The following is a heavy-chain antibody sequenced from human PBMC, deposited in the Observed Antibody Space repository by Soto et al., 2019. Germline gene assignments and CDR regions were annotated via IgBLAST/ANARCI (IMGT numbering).Heavy chain of an antibody. J-gene: IGHJ6*02. D-gene: IGHD3-9*01. CDR1: GFTFGDYA. Sequence: GGSLRLSCTASGFTFGDYAMSWFRQAPGKGLEWVGFIRSKAYGGTTEYAASVKGRFTISRDDSKSIAYLQMNSLKTEDTAVYYCTRDFRYFDWLSAPRGMDVWGQGTTVTV. V-gene: IGHV3-49*03. CDR3: TRDFRYFDWLSAPRGMDV. CDR2: IRSKAYGGTT.